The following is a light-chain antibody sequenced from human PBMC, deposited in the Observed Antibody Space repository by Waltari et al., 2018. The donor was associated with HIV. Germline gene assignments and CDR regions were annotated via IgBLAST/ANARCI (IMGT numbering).Light chain of an antibody. Sequence: EIVLTQSPATPPLSPGERATLSCRASQSVSTYLAWYQQKPGQAPRLLIYGASSRATGIPARFSGSGSGTDFTLTISSLEPGDFGVYYCHQRSNWPITFGQGTRLEIK. CDR2: GAS. CDR1: QSVSTY. CDR3: HQRSNWPIT. V-gene: IGKV3-11*01. J-gene: IGKJ5*01.